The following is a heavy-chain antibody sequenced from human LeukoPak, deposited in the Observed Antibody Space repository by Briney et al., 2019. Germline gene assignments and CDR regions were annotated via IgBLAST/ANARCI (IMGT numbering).Heavy chain of an antibody. CDR3: ARGFFDP. J-gene: IGHJ5*02. Sequence: SETLSLTCTVSGDSISSSNYYWGWIRQPPGKRLEWIGSIYYSGSTYYNPSLKSRVTISVDTSKNQFSLKLSSVTAADTAVYYCARGFFDPWGQGTLVTVSS. V-gene: IGHV4-39*07. CDR1: GDSISSSNYY. CDR2: IYYSGST.